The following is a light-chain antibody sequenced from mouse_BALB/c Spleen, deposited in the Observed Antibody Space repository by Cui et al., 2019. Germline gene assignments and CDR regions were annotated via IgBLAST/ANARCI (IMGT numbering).Light chain of an antibody. CDR1: QGISNY. J-gene: IGKJ5*01. V-gene: IGKV10-94*01. CDR3: QQYSKLPPT. CDR2: YTS. Sequence: DIQMTQTTSSLSASLGDRVTISCSASQGISNYLNWYQQKPDGTVKHLIYYTSSLHSGVPSRFSGSGSGTDYSLTISNLEPEDIATYYCQQYSKLPPTFGAGTKLELK.